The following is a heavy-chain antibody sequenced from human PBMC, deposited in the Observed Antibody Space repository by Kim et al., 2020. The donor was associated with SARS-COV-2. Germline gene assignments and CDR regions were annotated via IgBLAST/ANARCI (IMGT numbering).Heavy chain of an antibody. CDR1: GFTFSSYA. CDR3: ARDGSAQWLVANYFDY. V-gene: IGHV3-30-3*01. Sequence: GGSLRLSCAASGFTFSSYAMHWVRQAPGKGPEWVAVISYDGSNKYYADSVKGRFTISRDNSKNTLYLQMNSLRAEDTAVYYCARDGSAQWLVANYFDYWGQGTLVTVSS. D-gene: IGHD6-19*01. J-gene: IGHJ4*02. CDR2: ISYDGSNK.